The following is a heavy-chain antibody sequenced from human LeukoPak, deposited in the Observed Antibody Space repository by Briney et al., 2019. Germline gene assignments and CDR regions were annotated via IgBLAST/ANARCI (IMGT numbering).Heavy chain of an antibody. CDR2: IYYSGST. J-gene: IGHJ5*02. Sequence: PSETLSLTCTVSGGSISSSSYYWGWIRQPPGKGLEWIGSIYYSGSTYYNPSLKSRVTISVDTSKNQFSLKLSSVTAADTAVYYCARGVEIGSWYVGEWFDPWGQGTLVTVSS. CDR3: ARGVEIGSWYVGEWFDP. CDR1: GGSISSSSYY. D-gene: IGHD6-13*01. V-gene: IGHV4-39*07.